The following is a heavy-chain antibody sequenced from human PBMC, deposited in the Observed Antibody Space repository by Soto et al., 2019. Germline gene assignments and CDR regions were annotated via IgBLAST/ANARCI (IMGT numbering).Heavy chain of an antibody. J-gene: IGHJ3*02. CDR2: IRNGGNGYAT. V-gene: IGHV3-72*01. CDR3: TRVRSRSGGLDDSDI. CDR1: GFTFTDHY. D-gene: IGHD6-25*01. Sequence: EVQLVESGGGLVQPGGSLRVSCAASGFTFTDHYMDWVRQAPGMGLEWVGRIRNGGNGYATAYGASVRGRFTISRDDSKNSLFLQMNNLKTEDTAIYYCTRVRSRSGGLDDSDIWGQGTMVTFSS.